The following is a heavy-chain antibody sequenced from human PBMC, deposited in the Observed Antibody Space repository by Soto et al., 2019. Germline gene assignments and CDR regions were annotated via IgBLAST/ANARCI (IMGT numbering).Heavy chain of an antibody. Sequence: SETLSLTCTVSGGSISSSSYYWGWIRQPPGKGLEWIGSIYYSGSTYYNPSLKSRVTISVDTSKNQFSLKLSSVTAADTAVYYCARIQLWFNFDYWGQGTLVTVSS. D-gene: IGHD5-18*01. CDR1: GGSISSSSYY. V-gene: IGHV4-39*01. CDR3: ARIQLWFNFDY. J-gene: IGHJ4*02. CDR2: IYYSGST.